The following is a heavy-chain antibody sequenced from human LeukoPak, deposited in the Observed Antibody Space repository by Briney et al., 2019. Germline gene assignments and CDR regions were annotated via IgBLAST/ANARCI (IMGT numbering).Heavy chain of an antibody. J-gene: IGHJ6*03. CDR1: GGSISSGSYY. CDR3: ASAPWVVAATEFYYYYMDV. Sequence: SETLSLTCTVSGGSISSGSYYWSWIRQPAGKGLEWIGRIYTSGSTNYNPSLKSRVTISVDTSKNQFSLKPSSVTAADTAVYYCASAPWVVAATEFYYYYMDVWGQGTTVTVSS. V-gene: IGHV4-61*02. D-gene: IGHD2-15*01. CDR2: IYTSGST.